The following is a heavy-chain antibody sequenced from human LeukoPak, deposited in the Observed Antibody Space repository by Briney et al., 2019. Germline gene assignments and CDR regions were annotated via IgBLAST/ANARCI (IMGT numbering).Heavy chain of an antibody. CDR1: GGTFSSYA. CDR2: IIPILGIA. J-gene: IGHJ6*02. Sequence: SVKVSCKASGGTFSSYAISWVRQAPGQGLEWMGRIIPILGIANYAQTFQGGVTITADKSTSTAYMDLSSLRSKDTAVYYYASTPRGSSGGSCYSWDYYYGVVVWGPGTTVTVSS. V-gene: IGHV1-69*04. D-gene: IGHD2-15*01. CDR3: ASTPRGSSGGSCYSWDYYYGVVV.